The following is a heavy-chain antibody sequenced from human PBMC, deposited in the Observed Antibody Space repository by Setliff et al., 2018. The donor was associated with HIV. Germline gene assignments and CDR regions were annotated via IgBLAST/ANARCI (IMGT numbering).Heavy chain of an antibody. CDR3: AKGRSGYDSRLYYYHHGMDV. Sequence: SETLSLTCTVSGVSISNYYWSWIRQPPGKGLEWIGYMYYSGSTNYNPSLKSRVTISVDTSKSQFSLKLNSVTAADTAVYYCAKGRSGYDSRLYYYHHGMDVWGQGTTVTVSS. CDR2: MYYSGST. V-gene: IGHV4-59*12. J-gene: IGHJ6*02. CDR1: GVSISNYY. D-gene: IGHD5-12*01.